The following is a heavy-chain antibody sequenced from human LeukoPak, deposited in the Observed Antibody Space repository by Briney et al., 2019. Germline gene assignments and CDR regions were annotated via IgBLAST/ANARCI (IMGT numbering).Heavy chain of an antibody. CDR2: IYHSGST. V-gene: IGHV4-4*02. CDR1: GVTLSSYAM. D-gene: IGHD4-17*01. J-gene: IGHJ4*02. CDR3: ARDYGDY. Sequence: PGGSLRLSCAASGVTLSSYAMSWVRQPPGKGLEWIGEIYHSGSTNYNPSLKSRVTISVDKSKNQFSLKLSSVTAADTAVYYCARDYGDYWGQGTLVTVSS.